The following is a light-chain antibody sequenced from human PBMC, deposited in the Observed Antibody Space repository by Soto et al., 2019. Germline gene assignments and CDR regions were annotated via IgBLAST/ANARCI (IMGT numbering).Light chain of an antibody. CDR3: AAWDESLSGHYV. V-gene: IGLV1-47*01. CDR2: RNS. CDR1: SSNIGSNY. J-gene: IGLJ1*01. Sequence: QSVLTQPPSASGTPGQRVTISCSGSSSNIGSNYVYWYQQLPGKAPKLVIYRNSQRPSGVADRFSGSKSGASASLAISGLGSEDEGDYYCAAWDESLSGHYVFGTGTKVTVL.